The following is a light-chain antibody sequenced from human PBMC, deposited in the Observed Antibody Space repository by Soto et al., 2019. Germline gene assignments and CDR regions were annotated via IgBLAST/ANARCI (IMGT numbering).Light chain of an antibody. CDR2: DVT. CDR1: SSDVGGYNS. V-gene: IGLV2-11*01. J-gene: IGLJ2*01. Sequence: QSVLTQPRSVSGSPGQSVTISCTGTSSDVGGYNSVSWYQHHPGKAPKLMIYDVTKRPSGVPDRFSGSKSGNTASLTISGLQAEDEADYYSCSYAGSRVVFGGGTKLTVL. CDR3: CSYAGSRVV.